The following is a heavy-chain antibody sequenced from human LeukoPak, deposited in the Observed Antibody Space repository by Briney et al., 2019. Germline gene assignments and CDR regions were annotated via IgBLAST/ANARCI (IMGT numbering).Heavy chain of an antibody. CDR3: AKDVVVTATPYYFDY. D-gene: IGHD2-21*02. J-gene: IGHJ4*02. CDR1: GFTFSSYA. V-gene: IGHV3-23*01. CDR2: INGSGGST. Sequence: GGSLRLSCAASGFTFSSYAMSWVRQAPGKGLEWVSAINGSGGSTYYADSVKGRFTISRDNSKNTLYLQMNSLRAEDTAVYYCAKDVVVTATPYYFDYWGQGTLATVSS.